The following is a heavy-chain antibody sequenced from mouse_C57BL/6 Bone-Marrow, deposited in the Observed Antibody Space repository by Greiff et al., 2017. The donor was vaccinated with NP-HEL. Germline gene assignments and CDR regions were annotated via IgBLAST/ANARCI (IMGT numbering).Heavy chain of an antibody. Sequence: VQLQQSGAELVKPGASVKISCKASGYAFSSYWMNWVKQRPGKGLEWIGQIYPGDGDTNYNGKFKGKATLTADKSSSTAYMQLSSLTSEDSAVYFCARAAYYYGSSYLPFDYWGQGTTLTVSS. D-gene: IGHD1-1*01. CDR2: IYPGDGDT. J-gene: IGHJ2*01. V-gene: IGHV1-80*01. CDR1: GYAFSSYW. CDR3: ARAAYYYGSSYLPFDY.